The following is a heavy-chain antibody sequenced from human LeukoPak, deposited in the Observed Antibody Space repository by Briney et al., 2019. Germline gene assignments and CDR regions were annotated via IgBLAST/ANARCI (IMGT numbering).Heavy chain of an antibody. D-gene: IGHD3-22*01. Sequence: GGSLRLSCAASEFTFSSYSMNWVRQAPGKGLEWVSSISSSSSYIYYADSVKGRFTISRDNAKNSLYLQMSNLRAEDTAVYYCAYSYDSSGYRFDYWGQGTLVTVSS. CDR3: AYSYDSSGYRFDY. CDR1: EFTFSSYS. CDR2: ISSSSSYI. J-gene: IGHJ4*02. V-gene: IGHV3-21*04.